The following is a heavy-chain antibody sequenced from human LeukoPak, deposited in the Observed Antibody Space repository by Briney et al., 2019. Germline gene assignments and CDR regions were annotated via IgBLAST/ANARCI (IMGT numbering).Heavy chain of an antibody. V-gene: IGHV3-21*01. D-gene: IGHD3-10*01. Sequence: GGSLRLSCAAPGVTFSGYSVNWVRQAPGKGLEWVSAITATSRHIYYADSVKGRFTISRDNSKNTLYLQMNSLRAEDTAVYYCAKDIGSSEGYFDYWGQGTLVTVSS. CDR2: ITATSRHI. CDR1: GVTFSGYS. J-gene: IGHJ4*02. CDR3: AKDIGSSEGYFDY.